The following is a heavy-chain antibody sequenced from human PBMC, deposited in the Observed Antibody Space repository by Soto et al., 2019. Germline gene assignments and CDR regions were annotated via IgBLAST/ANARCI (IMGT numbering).Heavy chain of an antibody. CDR1: GFTFSSYW. Sequence: EVQLVESGGGLVQPGGSLRLSCAASGFTFSSYWMHWVRQAPGKGLVWVSRINSDGSSTSYADSVKGRFTISRDNAKITLYLQMNSLRAEDTAVYYCARDPEYYYGSEELYYYYGMDVWGQGTTVTVSS. CDR3: ARDPEYYYGSEELYYYYGMDV. V-gene: IGHV3-74*01. J-gene: IGHJ6*02. CDR2: INSDGSST. D-gene: IGHD3-10*01.